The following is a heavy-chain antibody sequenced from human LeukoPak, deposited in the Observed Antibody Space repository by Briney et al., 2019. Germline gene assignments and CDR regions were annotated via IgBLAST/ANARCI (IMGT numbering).Heavy chain of an antibody. J-gene: IGHJ6*03. CDR3: AREPPPTRRFHYYYMDV. Sequence: ASVKVSCKASGYTFTSYGISWGRQAPGQGLEWRGCISAYNGNTNYAQKRQGRVTMTTDTSTSTAYMELRSLRSDATAVYYCAREPPPTRRFHYYYMDVWGKGTTVTISS. D-gene: IGHD3-16*01. CDR1: GYTFTSYG. V-gene: IGHV1-18*01. CDR2: ISAYNGNT.